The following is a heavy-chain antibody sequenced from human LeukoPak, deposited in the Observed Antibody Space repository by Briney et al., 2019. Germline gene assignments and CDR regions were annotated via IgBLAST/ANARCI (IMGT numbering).Heavy chain of an antibody. J-gene: IGHJ4*02. CDR1: GFTFSSYE. CDR3: ARDYTAMVRPDY. D-gene: IGHD5-18*01. Sequence: PGGSLRLSCAASGFTFSSYEMNWVRQAPGKGLEWVSYISSSGSTIYYADSVKGRFTISRDNSKNTLYLQMNSLRAEDTAVYYCARDYTAMVRPDYWGQGTLVTVSS. V-gene: IGHV3-48*03. CDR2: ISSSGSTI.